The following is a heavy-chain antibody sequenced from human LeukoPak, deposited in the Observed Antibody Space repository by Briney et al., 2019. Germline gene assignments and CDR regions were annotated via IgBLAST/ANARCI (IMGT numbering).Heavy chain of an antibody. Sequence: PGGSLRLSCAASGFTFRSYWMHWVRQAPGKGLVWVSRINSDGRSTNYAESVRGRFTISRENAKKTLCLKMNSLRAEDTAVYYCARDYSSDAFDIWGQGTMVTVS. J-gene: IGHJ3*02. D-gene: IGHD2-15*01. V-gene: IGHV3-74*01. CDR2: INSDGRST. CDR1: GFTFRSYW. CDR3: ARDYSSDAFDI.